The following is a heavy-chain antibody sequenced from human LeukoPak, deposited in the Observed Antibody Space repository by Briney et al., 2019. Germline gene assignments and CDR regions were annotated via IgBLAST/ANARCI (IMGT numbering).Heavy chain of an antibody. CDR2: IYYSGST. J-gene: IGHJ5*02. Sequence: PSQTLSLTCTVSGGSISSGSYYWSWIRQPPGKGLEWIGYIYYSGSTNYNPSLKSRVTISVDTSKNQFSLKLSSVTAADTAVYYCAREQRMATYRFDPWGQGTLVTVSS. V-gene: IGHV4-61*01. CDR3: AREQRMATYRFDP. CDR1: GGSISSGSYY. D-gene: IGHD5-24*01.